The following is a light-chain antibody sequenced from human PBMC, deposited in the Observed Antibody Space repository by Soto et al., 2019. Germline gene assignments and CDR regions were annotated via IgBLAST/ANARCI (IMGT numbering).Light chain of an antibody. CDR1: SSDVGNYNR. J-gene: IGLJ2*01. CDR3: SSYTSSSTLVV. Sequence: QSALTQPPSVSGSPGQSVTISCTGTSSDVGNYNRVSWYQQPPGTAPKLIIYEVSNRPSGVPDRFSGSKSGNTASLTISGRQAEDEADYYCSSYTSSSTLVVFGGGTKLTVL. V-gene: IGLV2-18*02. CDR2: EVS.